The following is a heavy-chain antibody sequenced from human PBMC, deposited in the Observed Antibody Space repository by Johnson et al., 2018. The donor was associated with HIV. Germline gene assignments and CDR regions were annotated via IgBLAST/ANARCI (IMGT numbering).Heavy chain of an antibody. V-gene: IGHV3-30*02. J-gene: IGHJ3*02. Sequence: QVQLVESGGGVVQPGRSLRLSCAASGFTFSSYGMHWVRQAPGKGLEWVAFIRYDGSNKYYADSVKGRFTISRDNSKNTLYLQMNSLRAEDTAVYYCAKDSRRWGAFSDAFDIWGQGTTVTVSS. CDR2: IRYDGSNK. D-gene: IGHD1-26*01. CDR3: AKDSRRWGAFSDAFDI. CDR1: GFTFSSYG.